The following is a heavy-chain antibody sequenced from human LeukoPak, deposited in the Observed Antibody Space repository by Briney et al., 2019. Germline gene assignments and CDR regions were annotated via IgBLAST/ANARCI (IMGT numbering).Heavy chain of an antibody. CDR3: ARDDCSSTSCSMDV. V-gene: IGHV4-39*07. J-gene: IGHJ6*04. D-gene: IGHD2-2*01. CDR2: IYYSGST. CDR1: GGSISSSSYY. Sequence: SETLSLTCTVSGGSISSSSYYWGWIRQPPGKGLEWIGSIYYSGSTYYNPSLKSRVTISVDTSKNQFSLKLSSVTAADTAVYYCARDDCSSTSCSMDVWGKGTTVTVSS.